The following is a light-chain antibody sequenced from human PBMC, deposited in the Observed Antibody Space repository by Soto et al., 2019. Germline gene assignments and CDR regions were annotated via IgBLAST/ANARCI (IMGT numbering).Light chain of an antibody. Sequence: IQLTQSPSSLSASVGDRVTITCRASQGISSSLAWYQQKPGKAPKLLIYAASTLHSGVPSRFSGSGSGTDFAITITSLQPEDFATYFCQHLNSPITFGQGTRLEIK. J-gene: IGKJ5*01. CDR3: QHLNSPIT. CDR1: QGISSS. V-gene: IGKV1-9*01. CDR2: AAS.